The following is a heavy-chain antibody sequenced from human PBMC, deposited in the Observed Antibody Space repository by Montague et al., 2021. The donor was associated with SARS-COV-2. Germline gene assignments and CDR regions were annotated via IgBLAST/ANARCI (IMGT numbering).Heavy chain of an antibody. CDR3: ARDGIYDSSGYYFDY. D-gene: IGHD3-22*01. CDR1: GFTFSSYA. CDR2: ISYDGSNK. Sequence: SLSLSCAASGFTFSSYAMHWVRQAPGKGLERVAVISYDGSNKYYADSVKGRFTISRDNSKNTLYLQMNSLRAEDTAVYYCARDGIYDSSGYYFDYWGQGTLVTVSS. V-gene: IGHV3-30-3*01. J-gene: IGHJ4*02.